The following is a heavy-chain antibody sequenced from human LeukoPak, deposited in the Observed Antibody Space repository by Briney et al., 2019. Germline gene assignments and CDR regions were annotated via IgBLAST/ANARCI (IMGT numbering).Heavy chain of an antibody. CDR1: GYTFTSYD. D-gene: IGHD3-22*01. CDR2: MNPNSGNT. J-gene: IGHJ2*01. CDR3: ARGYYDGSGYSFDWYLDL. Sequence: ASVKVSCKASGYTFTSYDINWVRQATGQGLEWMGWMNPNSGNTGYAQKFQGRVTMTRNTSISTAYMELSSLRSEDTAVYYCARGYYDGSGYSFDWYLDLGARGTVVTVSS. V-gene: IGHV1-8*01.